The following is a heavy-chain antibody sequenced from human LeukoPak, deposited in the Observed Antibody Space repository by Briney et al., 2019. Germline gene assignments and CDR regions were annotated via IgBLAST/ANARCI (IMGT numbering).Heavy chain of an antibody. Sequence: PSETLSLTCTVSGDSITRGYYWGWIRQSPGKGLEWIGSIYHSGNTYYNPSLKSRVSISVDTSKNQFSLNLSSVTAADTAVYYCARHKATEYCSSTSCYLLYWFDPWGQGTLVTVSS. CDR1: GDSITRGYY. D-gene: IGHD2-2*01. J-gene: IGHJ5*02. V-gene: IGHV4-38-2*02. CDR2: IYHSGNT. CDR3: ARHKATEYCSSTSCYLLYWFDP.